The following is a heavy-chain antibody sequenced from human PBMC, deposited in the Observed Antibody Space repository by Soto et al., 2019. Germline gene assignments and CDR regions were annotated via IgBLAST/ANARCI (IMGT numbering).Heavy chain of an antibody. D-gene: IGHD1-7*01. CDR1: GLTFSSYG. V-gene: IGHV3-30*18. J-gene: IGHJ6*02. Sequence: PGGSLRLSCAASGLTFSSYGMHWVRQAPGKGLEWVAVISYDGSNKYYADSVKGRFTISRDNSKNTLYLQMNSLRAEDTAVYYCAKGLVTGTRWGYYYYGMDVWGQGTTVTVSS. CDR2: ISYDGSNK. CDR3: AKGLVTGTRWGYYYYGMDV.